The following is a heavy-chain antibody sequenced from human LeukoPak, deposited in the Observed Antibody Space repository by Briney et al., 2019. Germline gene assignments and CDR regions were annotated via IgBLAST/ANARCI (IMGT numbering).Heavy chain of an antibody. CDR1: GFTFDDYA. CDR3: ARVRFADY. Sequence: GGSLRLSCAASGFTFDDYAMHWVRQAPGKGLEWVSGISWNSGSIGYADSVKGRFTISRDNAKNSLYLQMNSLRAEDTAVYYCARVRFADYWGQGTLVTVSS. V-gene: IGHV3-9*01. CDR2: ISWNSGSI. D-gene: IGHD3-16*01. J-gene: IGHJ4*02.